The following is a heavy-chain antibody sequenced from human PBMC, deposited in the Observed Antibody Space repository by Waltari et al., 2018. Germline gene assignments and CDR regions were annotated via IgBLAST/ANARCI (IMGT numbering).Heavy chain of an antibody. CDR3: ARDTPNYYDSSGNYFDY. J-gene: IGHJ4*02. D-gene: IGHD3-22*01. V-gene: IGHV1-69*08. CDR1: GGTFSSYT. Sequence: QVQLVQSGAEVKKPGSSVKVSCKASGGTFSSYTISWVRQAPGQGLEWMGRIIPILGIANYAQKFQGRVTITADKSTSTAYMELSSLRSEDTAAYYCARDTPNYYDSSGNYFDYWGQGTLVTVSS. CDR2: IIPILGIA.